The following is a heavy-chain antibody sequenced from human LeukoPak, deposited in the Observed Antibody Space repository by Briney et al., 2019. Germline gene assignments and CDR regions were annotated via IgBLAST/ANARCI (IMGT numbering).Heavy chain of an antibody. D-gene: IGHD3-10*01. CDR3: ARTPAPNYYGSGSHFDY. CDR1: GYTFTGYY. Sequence: ASVKVSCKASGYTFTGYYVHWVRQAPGRGLEWMGWINPNSGGTNYAQKFQGRVTMTRDTSISTAYMELSRLRSDDTAVYYCARTPAPNYYGSGSHFDYWGQGTLVTVSS. J-gene: IGHJ4*02. CDR2: INPNSGGT. V-gene: IGHV1-2*02.